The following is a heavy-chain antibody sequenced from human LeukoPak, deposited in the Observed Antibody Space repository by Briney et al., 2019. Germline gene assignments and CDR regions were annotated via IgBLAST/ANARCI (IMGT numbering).Heavy chain of an antibody. J-gene: IGHJ3*02. Sequence: SETLSLTCTVSGGSISSHYWSWIRQPPGKGLEWIGYIYYSGSTNYNPSLKSRVTTSVDTSKNQFSLKLSSVTAADTAVYYCARDSPLERGDDAFDIWGQGTMVTVSS. CDR1: GGSISSHY. V-gene: IGHV4-59*11. CDR3: ARDSPLERGDDAFDI. D-gene: IGHD3-10*01. CDR2: IYYSGST.